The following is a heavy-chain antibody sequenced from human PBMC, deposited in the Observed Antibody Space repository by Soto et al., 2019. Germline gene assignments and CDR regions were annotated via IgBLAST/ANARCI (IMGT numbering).Heavy chain of an antibody. D-gene: IGHD6-6*01. V-gene: IGHV3-33*01. J-gene: IGHJ4*02. CDR2: IWYDGSNK. Sequence: QVQLVESGGGVVQPRRSLRLSCAASGFTFSSYGMHWVRQAPGKGLEWVAVIWYDGSNKYYADSVKGRFTISRDNSKNTLYLQMNSLRAEDTAVYYCAGSSSKVIDYWGQGTLVTVSS. CDR3: AGSSSKVIDY. CDR1: GFTFSSYG.